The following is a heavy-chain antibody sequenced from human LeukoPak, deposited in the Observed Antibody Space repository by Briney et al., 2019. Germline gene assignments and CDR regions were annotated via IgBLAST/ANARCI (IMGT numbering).Heavy chain of an antibody. CDR3: ATWRVEFGDYGVTS. Sequence: SETLSLTSTVSRGSISIKYWSWIRQPPGKGLEWIGYIYNSGSTKYNPSLKSRVTISVDTSKNLFSLKLTSVTAADTAVYYCATWRVEFGDYGVTSWGQGTLVTVSS. V-gene: IGHV4-59*01. CDR2: IYNSGST. D-gene: IGHD4-17*01. J-gene: IGHJ5*02. CDR1: RGSISIKY.